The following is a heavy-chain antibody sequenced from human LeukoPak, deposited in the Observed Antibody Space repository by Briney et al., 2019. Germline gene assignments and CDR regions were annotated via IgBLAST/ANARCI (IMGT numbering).Heavy chain of an antibody. J-gene: IGHJ4*02. CDR1: GGSISSSSYY. Sequence: DTLSLTCTVSGGSISSSSYYWGWIRQPPGKGLEWIGSIYYSGSTYYNPSLKSRVTISVDTSKNQFSLKLSSVTAADTAVYYCARSYRYCSSTSCYITFDYWGQGTLVTVSS. D-gene: IGHD2-2*02. V-gene: IGHV4-39*01. CDR3: ARSYRYCSSTSCYITFDY. CDR2: IYYSGST.